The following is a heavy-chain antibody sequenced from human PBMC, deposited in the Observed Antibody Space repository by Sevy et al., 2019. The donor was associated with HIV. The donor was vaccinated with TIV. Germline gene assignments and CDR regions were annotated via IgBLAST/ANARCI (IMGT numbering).Heavy chain of an antibody. D-gene: IGHD6-13*01. CDR1: GYSISSRYY. CDR2: MYYSGST. J-gene: IGHJ4*02. Sequence: SETLSLTCAVSGYSISSRYYWGWVRQPRGKGLEWIGLMYYSGSTYYNPSLRSRVTISLDTSENQFSLKLTSVTAADTAVYYCASDITSNWLFFDYWGQGILVTVSS. CDR3: ASDITSNWLFFDY. V-gene: IGHV4-38-2*01.